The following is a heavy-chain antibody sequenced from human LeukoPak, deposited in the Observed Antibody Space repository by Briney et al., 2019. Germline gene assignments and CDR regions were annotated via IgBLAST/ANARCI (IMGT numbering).Heavy chain of an antibody. J-gene: IGHJ3*02. CDR3: ARGHSSGWYGGAFDI. Sequence: SETLSLTCTDSGGSISSSSYYWGWIRQPPGKGLEWIGSIYYSGSTYYNPSLKSRVTISVDTSKNQFSLKLSSVTAADTAVYYCARGHSSGWYGGAFDIWGQGTMVTVSS. V-gene: IGHV4-39*07. CDR1: GGSISSSSYY. CDR2: IYYSGST. D-gene: IGHD6-19*01.